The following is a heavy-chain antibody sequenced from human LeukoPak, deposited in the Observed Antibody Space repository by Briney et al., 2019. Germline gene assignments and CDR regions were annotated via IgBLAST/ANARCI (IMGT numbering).Heavy chain of an antibody. CDR3: ARDRSSGWYYFDY. V-gene: IGHV3-66*01. Sequence: GGSLRLSCAASGFTVSSNYMNWVRQAPGKGLEWVSVIYSGGSTCYAESVKGRFTISRDNSKNTLYLQMSSLRAEDTAVYYCARDRSSGWYYFDYWGQGTLVTVSS. J-gene: IGHJ4*02. CDR1: GFTVSSNY. D-gene: IGHD6-19*01. CDR2: IYSGGST.